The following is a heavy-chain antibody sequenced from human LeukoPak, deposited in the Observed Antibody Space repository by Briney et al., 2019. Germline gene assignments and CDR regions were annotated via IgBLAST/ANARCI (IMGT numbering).Heavy chain of an antibody. J-gene: IGHJ4*02. CDR2: ISSSSSYI. Sequence: PGGSLRLSCAASGFTFSSYSMNWVRQAPGKGLEWVSSISSSSSYIYYADSVKGRFTISRDNAKNSLYLQINSLRAEDTAVYYCARLPSYGSGRDYWGQGTLVTVSS. V-gene: IGHV3-21*01. CDR3: ARLPSYGSGRDY. D-gene: IGHD5-18*01. CDR1: GFTFSSYS.